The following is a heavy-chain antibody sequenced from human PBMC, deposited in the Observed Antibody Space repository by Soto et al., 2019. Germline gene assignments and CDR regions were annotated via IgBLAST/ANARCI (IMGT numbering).Heavy chain of an antibody. D-gene: IGHD3-10*01. CDR3: ARRISDYYGSGTSQSHFDY. Sequence: QVQLQESGPGLVKPSQTLSLTCTVSGGSISRGGYYWSWIRQHPGKGLEWIGSIYYSGSTYYNPSRKSRVTISVDTSKNQFSLKLSSVTAADTAVYYCARRISDYYGSGTSQSHFDYWGQGTLVTVSS. J-gene: IGHJ4*02. V-gene: IGHV4-31*03. CDR2: IYYSGST. CDR1: GGSISRGGYY.